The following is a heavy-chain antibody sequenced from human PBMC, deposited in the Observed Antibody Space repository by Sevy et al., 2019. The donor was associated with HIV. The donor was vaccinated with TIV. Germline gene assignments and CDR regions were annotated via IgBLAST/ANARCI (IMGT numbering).Heavy chain of an antibody. CDR2: IGVNNGKT. D-gene: IGHD3-22*01. V-gene: IGHV1-18*01. Sequence: ASVKVSCKASGYNINTYGITWVRQAPGQGLEWVGWIGVNNGKTNYAARLQARISMTADTSTSTVYMELRTLTSDDTAMYFCARDSYYYDMHSSYRPPDYWGQGTLVTVSS. CDR1: GYNINTYG. CDR3: ARDSYYYDMHSSYRPPDY. J-gene: IGHJ4*02.